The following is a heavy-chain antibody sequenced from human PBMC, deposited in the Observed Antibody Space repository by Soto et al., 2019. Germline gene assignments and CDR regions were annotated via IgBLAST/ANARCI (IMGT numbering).Heavy chain of an antibody. V-gene: IGHV3-30*18. CDR1: GFNFSSFG. J-gene: IGHJ4*02. CDR3: AKDRGWSSADLEY. D-gene: IGHD6-19*01. CDR2: MSYDGSSK. Sequence: QVQLVESGGGVVQPGSSLRLSCAASGFNFSSFGMHWVRQAPGKGLEWVALMSYDGSSKYYQDSLKGRFTISRDKSKNTLYLQMCSLRVEDTAVYYCAKDRGWSSADLEYWGQGTLVTVSS.